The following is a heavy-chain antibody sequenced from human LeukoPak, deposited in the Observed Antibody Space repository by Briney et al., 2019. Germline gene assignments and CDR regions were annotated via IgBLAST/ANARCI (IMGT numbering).Heavy chain of an antibody. CDR1: GGSISSYY. V-gene: IGHV4-4*07. CDR3: TREPLP. CDR2: IYTSGST. Sequence: PSETLSLTCTVSGGSISSYYWSWIRQPAGKGLEWIGRIYTSGSTNYNPSLKGRVTMSTDTSRNQVSLKLTSVTAADTAVYYCTREPLPWGQGTLVTVSS. J-gene: IGHJ4*02.